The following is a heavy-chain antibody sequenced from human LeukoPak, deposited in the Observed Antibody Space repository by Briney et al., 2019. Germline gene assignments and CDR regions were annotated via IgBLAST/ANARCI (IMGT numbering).Heavy chain of an antibody. CDR2: MYYSGNT. CDR3: ASYKTPLGAFDI. V-gene: IGHV4-39*01. CDR1: GGSISSSSYY. D-gene: IGHD5-24*01. Sequence: PSETLSLTCAVSGGSISSSSYYWGWIRQPPGKGLEWIGNMYYSGNTYYNPSLKSRVTISVDTSKNQFSLKLSSVTAADTAVFYCASYKTPLGAFDIWGQGTMVTVSS. J-gene: IGHJ3*02.